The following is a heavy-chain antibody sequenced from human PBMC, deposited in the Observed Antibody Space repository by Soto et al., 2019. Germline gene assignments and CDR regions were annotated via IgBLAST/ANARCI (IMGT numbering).Heavy chain of an antibody. CDR3: ARESSWLRVERNFGMDV. CDR2: INQDGSEK. V-gene: IGHV3-7*05. D-gene: IGHD6-13*01. J-gene: IGHJ6*02. Sequence: EVQLVESGGGLVQPGGSLRLSCAASGFTFSSYWMSWVRQAPGKGLEWVANINQDGSEKSYVDSVKGRFTISRDNAKNSLYLQMNSLRAEDTAVYYCARESSWLRVERNFGMDVWGEGTTVTVS. CDR1: GFTFSSYW.